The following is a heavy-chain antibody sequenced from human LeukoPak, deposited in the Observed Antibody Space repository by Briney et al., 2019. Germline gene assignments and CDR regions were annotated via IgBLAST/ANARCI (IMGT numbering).Heavy chain of an antibody. CDR2: INSDGSST. J-gene: IGHJ4*02. Sequence: GGSLRLSCAASGFTFSSYWMHWVRQAPGKGLVWVSRINSDGSSTSYADSVKGRFTISRDNSKNTLYLQMNSLRAEDTAVYYCAKDGSGYYFDYWGQGTLVTVSS. CDR3: AKDGSGYYFDY. D-gene: IGHD3-10*01. CDR1: GFTFSSYW. V-gene: IGHV3-74*01.